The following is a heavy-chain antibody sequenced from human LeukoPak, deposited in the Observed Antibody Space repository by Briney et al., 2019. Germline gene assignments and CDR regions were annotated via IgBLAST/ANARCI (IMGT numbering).Heavy chain of an antibody. CDR2: IYYSGST. CDR1: GGSISSYY. CDR3: ARVYDYVWGSFSH. Sequence: PSETLSLTCTVSGGSISSYYWSWIRQPPGKGLEWSGYIYYSGSTNYNPSLKSRVTISVDTSKNQFSLKLSSVTAADTAVYYCARVYDYVWGSFSHWGQGTLVTVSS. J-gene: IGHJ4*02. V-gene: IGHV4-59*01. D-gene: IGHD3-16*01.